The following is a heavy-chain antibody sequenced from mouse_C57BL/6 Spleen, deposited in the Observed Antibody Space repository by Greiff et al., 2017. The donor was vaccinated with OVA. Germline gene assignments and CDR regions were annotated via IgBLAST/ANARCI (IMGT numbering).Heavy chain of an antibody. CDR3: AKGNDGYCDYAMDY. V-gene: IGHV1-64*01. CDR2: IHPNSGST. J-gene: IGHJ4*01. D-gene: IGHD2-3*01. Sequence: QVQLKQPGAELVKPGASVKLSCKASGYTFTSYWMHWVKQRPGQGLEWIGMIHPNSGSTNYNEKFKSKATLTVDKSSSTAYMQLSSLTSEDSAVYYCAKGNDGYCDYAMDYWGQGTSVTVSS. CDR1: GYTFTSYW.